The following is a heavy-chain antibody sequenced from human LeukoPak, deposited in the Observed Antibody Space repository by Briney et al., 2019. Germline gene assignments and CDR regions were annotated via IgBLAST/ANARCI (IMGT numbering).Heavy chain of an antibody. CDR2: ISGSSSTI. J-gene: IGHJ4*02. V-gene: IGHV3-48*02. D-gene: IGHD6-13*01. CDR1: GFIFSGSA. CDR3: ARDHYSRNDY. Sequence: PGGSLKLSCAASGFIFSGSAMHWVRQAPGKGLEWVSYISGSSSTIYYADSVKGRFTISRDNAKNSLFLQMNSLRDEDTAVYYCARDHYSRNDYWGQGTLVTVSS.